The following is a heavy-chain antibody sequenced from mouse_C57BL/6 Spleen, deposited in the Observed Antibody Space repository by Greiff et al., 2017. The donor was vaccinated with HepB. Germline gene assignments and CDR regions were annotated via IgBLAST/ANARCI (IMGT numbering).Heavy chain of an antibody. CDR2: ISYDGSN. CDR3: ARGGRLDAFAY. CDR1: GYSITSGYY. V-gene: IGHV3-6*01. J-gene: IGHJ3*01. Sequence: DVQLQESGPGLVKPSQSLSLTCSVPGYSITSGYYWNWIRQFPGNKLEWMCYISYDGSNNYNPSLKNRISITRDTSKNQFFLKLNSVTTEDTATYYCARGGRLDAFAYWGKGTLVTVSA.